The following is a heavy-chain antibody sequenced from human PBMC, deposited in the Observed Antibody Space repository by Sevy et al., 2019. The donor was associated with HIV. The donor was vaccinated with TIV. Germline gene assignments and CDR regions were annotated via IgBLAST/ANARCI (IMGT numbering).Heavy chain of an antibody. Sequence: GESLKISCKGSGYSFTNYWIGWVRQMPGKGLEWMGIIYPGDSVTRYSPSLQGQVTISADRSISTAYLQWSSLKASDTAMYYCARLEPRGNHFYGMDVWGQGTTVTVSS. CDR3: ARLEPRGNHFYGMDV. D-gene: IGHD1-1*01. CDR1: GYSFTNYW. J-gene: IGHJ6*02. CDR2: IYPGDSVT. V-gene: IGHV5-51*01.